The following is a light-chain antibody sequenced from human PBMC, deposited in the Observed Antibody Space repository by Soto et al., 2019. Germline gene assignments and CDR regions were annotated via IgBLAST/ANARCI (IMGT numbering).Light chain of an antibody. V-gene: IGKV1-39*01. J-gene: IGKJ1*01. Sequence: DIQMTQSPSSLSASVGDRVTITCRASQSISSYLNWYQQKPGKAPKLLIDAASSLQSGVPSRFSGSRSGTDFTLTIRSLQPEDFATYYCQQSYSTPPWTFGQGTKVDI. CDR2: AAS. CDR3: QQSYSTPPWT. CDR1: QSISSY.